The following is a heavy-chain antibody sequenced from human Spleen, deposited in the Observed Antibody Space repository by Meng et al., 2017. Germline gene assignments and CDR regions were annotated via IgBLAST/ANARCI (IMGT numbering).Heavy chain of an antibody. V-gene: IGHV3-23*01. CDR1: GFVFTSYA. CDR2: IRASGDST. J-gene: IGHJ4*02. D-gene: IGHD1-14*01. CDR3: AAGRGWRPDY. Sequence: GESLKISCTASGFVFTSYAMTWVRQAPGKGLEWVSVIRASGDSTYYADSVKGRVTISRDNSRNTLFLQINSLRVEDTAVYYCAAGRGWRPDYWGQGTLVTISS.